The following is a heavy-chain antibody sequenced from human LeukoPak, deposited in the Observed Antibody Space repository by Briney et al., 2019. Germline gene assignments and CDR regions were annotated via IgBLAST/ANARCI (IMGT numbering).Heavy chain of an antibody. CDR3: ARAGGYYDSSGYYYGFDY. CDR1: GGTFSSYA. V-gene: IGHV1-69*13. J-gene: IGHJ4*02. CDR2: IIPIFGTA. Sequence: GASVKVSCMASGGTFSSYAISWVRQAPGQGLEWMGGIIPIFGTANYAQKFQGRVTITADESTSTAYMELSSLRSEDTAVYYCARAGGYYDSSGYYYGFDYWGQGTLVTVSS. D-gene: IGHD3-22*01.